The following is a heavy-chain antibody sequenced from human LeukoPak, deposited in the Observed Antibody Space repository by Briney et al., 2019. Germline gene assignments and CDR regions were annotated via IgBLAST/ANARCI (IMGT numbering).Heavy chain of an antibody. CDR3: ARAAYCSSTSCFNWFDP. V-gene: IGHV4-4*07. Sequence: PSETLSLTCTVSGGSISSYYWSWIRQPAGKGLEWIGGIYTRGSTNYNPSLKSRVTMSVDTSKNQFSLKLSSVTAADTAVYYCARAAYCSSTSCFNWFDPWGQGTLVTVSS. CDR1: GGSISSYY. D-gene: IGHD2-2*01. J-gene: IGHJ5*02. CDR2: IYTRGST.